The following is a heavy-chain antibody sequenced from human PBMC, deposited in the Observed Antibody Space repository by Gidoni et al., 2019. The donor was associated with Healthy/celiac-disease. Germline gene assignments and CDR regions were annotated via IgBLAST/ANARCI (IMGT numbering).Heavy chain of an antibody. CDR2: IKQDGSEK. CDR1: GFTLSSYW. J-gene: IGHJ4*02. D-gene: IGHD3-3*02. Sequence: EVQLVESGGGLVQPGGSLRLSCAASGFTLSSYWMSWVRQAPGKGLEWVANIKQDGSEKYYVDSVKGRFTISRDNAKNSLYLQMNSLRAEDTAVYYCARGSALSDWGQGTLVTVSS. V-gene: IGHV3-7*03. CDR3: ARGSALSD.